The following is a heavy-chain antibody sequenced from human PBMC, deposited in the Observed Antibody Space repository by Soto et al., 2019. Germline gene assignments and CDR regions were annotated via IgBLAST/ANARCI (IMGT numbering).Heavy chain of an antibody. CDR3: AGSTYGGYVPFAY. J-gene: IGHJ4*02. Sequence: QVQLQESGPGLVKPSETLSLTCTVSGGSISGYYWIWIRQPPGKGLEWTGYMYNRGSTNYNPALHRRVTISVDTFTNQFSLKLRSVPAADTAVYYCAGSTYGGYVPFAYWGQGTLVTVSS. CDR1: GGSISGYY. V-gene: IGHV4-59*08. CDR2: MYNRGST. D-gene: IGHD4-17*01.